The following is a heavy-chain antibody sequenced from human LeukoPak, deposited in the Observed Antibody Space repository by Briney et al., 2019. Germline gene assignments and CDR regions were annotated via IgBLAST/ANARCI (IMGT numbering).Heavy chain of an antibody. J-gene: IGHJ3*02. V-gene: IGHV4-30-4*01. D-gene: IGHD3-16*01. Sequence: SETLSLTCTVSGGSISSGDYYWSWIRQPPGKGLEWIGYIYYSGSIYYNPSLKSRVTISVDTSKDQFSLKLSSVTAADTAVYYCARWRVRDYVWGSYDAFDIWGQGTMVTVSS. CDR3: ARWRVRDYVWGSYDAFDI. CDR2: IYYSGSI. CDR1: GGSISSGDYY.